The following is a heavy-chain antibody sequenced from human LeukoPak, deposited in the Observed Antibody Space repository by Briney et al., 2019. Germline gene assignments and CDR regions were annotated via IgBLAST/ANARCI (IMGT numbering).Heavy chain of an antibody. CDR2: IKLDGSEK. V-gene: IGHV3-7*03. J-gene: IGHJ4*02. Sequence: GGSLRLSCVASGFTFGKYWMSWVRQAPGKGLKWVAKIKLDGSEKNYVDSVKGRFTISRDNTKNSLYLQMNSLRAEDTAVFYCARDQYDTWSRRGNFDSWGQGTLAIVSS. CDR3: ARDQYDTWSRRGNFDS. CDR1: GFTFGKYW. D-gene: IGHD3-3*01.